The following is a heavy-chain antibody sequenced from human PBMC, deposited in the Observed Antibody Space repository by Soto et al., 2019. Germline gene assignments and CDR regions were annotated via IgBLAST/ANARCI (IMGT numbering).Heavy chain of an antibody. J-gene: IGHJ6*02. V-gene: IGHV3-21*04. CDR3: ATSGYSSSWSYYYGMDV. Sequence: GSLRLSCAASGFTFTRYSMNWVRQAPGKGLEWVSSISSTTNYIYYGDSVKGRFTISRDNSKNTLYLQMNSLRAEDAAVYYCATSGYSSSWSYYYGMDVWGQGTTVTVSS. CDR2: ISSTTNYI. CDR1: GFTFTRYS. D-gene: IGHD6-13*01.